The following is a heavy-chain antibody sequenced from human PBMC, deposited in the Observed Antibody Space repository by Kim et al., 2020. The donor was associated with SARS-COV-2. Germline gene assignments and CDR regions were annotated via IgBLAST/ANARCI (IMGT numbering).Heavy chain of an antibody. Sequence: SETLSLTCTVSGGSISSSSYYWGWIRQPPGKGLEWIGRIYYSGSTYYNPSLKSRVTISVDTSKNPFSLKPSSVTAAATAVYYCPSTGLPHYYYYGMDAWG. CDR1: GGSISSSSYY. D-gene: IGHD5-12*01. CDR2: IYYSGST. V-gene: IGHV4-39*01. J-gene: IGHJ6*01. CDR3: PSTGLPHYYYYGMDA.